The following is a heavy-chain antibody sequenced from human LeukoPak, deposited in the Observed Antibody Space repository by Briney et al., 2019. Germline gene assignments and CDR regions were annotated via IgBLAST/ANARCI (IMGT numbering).Heavy chain of an antibody. CDR3: ARDRAHFDY. V-gene: IGHV3-48*01. CDR1: GFTFSTYN. D-gene: IGHD3-10*01. J-gene: IGHJ4*02. Sequence: GGSLRLSCAASGFTFSTYNMNWVRQAPGKGLEWVSYISSSSSTIYYADSVKGRFTISRDNAKNSLYLQMNSLRAEDTAVYYCARDRAHFDYWGQGTLVTVSS. CDR2: ISSSSSTI.